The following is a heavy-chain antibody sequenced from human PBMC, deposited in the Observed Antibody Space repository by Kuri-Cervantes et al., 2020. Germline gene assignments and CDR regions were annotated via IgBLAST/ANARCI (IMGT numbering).Heavy chain of an antibody. CDR2: IDRRGST. Sequence: SETLSLTCTVSGGSISSGDYYWSWIRQPPGKGLEWIGEIDRRGSTNYNPSLKSRVTASVDTSKNQFSLRLSSVTAADTAVYYCAREVAVARGAFDIWGQGTMVTVSS. CDR3: AREVAVARGAFDI. D-gene: IGHD6-19*01. J-gene: IGHJ3*02. V-gene: IGHV4-39*07. CDR1: GGSISSGDYY.